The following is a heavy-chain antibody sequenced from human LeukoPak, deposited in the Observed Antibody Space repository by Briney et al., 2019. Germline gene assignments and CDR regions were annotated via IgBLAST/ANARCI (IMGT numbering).Heavy chain of an antibody. CDR1: GYSISSSNW. CDR2: IYYTGGT. CDR3: ARKVTGSGSYYRFFDL. D-gene: IGHD3-10*01. V-gene: IGHV4-28*01. J-gene: IGHJ2*01. Sequence: SDTLSLTCAVSGYSISSSNWWGWIRQPPGKGLEWIGYIYYTGGTYYNPSLKSRVTMSVDASKNQFSLQLSSVTAVDTAVYYCARKVTGSGSYYRFFDLWGRGTLVTVSA.